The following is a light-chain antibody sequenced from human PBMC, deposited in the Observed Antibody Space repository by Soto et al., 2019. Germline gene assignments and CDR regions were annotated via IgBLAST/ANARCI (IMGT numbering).Light chain of an antibody. Sequence: DIVMTQTPLSLPVTPGEPASISCGSSQSLLDSDDGNTYLGWYLRKPGQSPQLLIYTVSYRASGVPDRFSGSGSGTDFTLKISRVEAEDVGVYYCMQRIEFPLTFGGGTKVEIK. V-gene: IGKV2-40*01. J-gene: IGKJ4*01. CDR3: MQRIEFPLT. CDR1: QSLLDSDDGNTY. CDR2: TVS.